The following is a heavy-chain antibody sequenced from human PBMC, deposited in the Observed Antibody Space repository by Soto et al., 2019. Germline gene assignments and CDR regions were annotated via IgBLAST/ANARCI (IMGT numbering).Heavy chain of an antibody. D-gene: IGHD6-13*01. V-gene: IGHV1-69*01. CDR1: EGTFNSYA. J-gene: IGHJ4*02. CDR2: IIPYYNTL. CDR3: ASGASRWYPYFFDA. Sequence: QAQVVQSGAEVRKPGSSVKLSCKASEGTFNSYAIAWVRQAPGQGLEWMGGIIPYYNTLNYAQKFQDRVTLNADDSTNTVYMELSSLRSDDTAVYFCASGASRWYPYFFDAWAQGTLVTGSS.